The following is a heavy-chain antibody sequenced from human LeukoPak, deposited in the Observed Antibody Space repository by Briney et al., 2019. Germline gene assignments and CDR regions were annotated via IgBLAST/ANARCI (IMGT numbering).Heavy chain of an antibody. CDR1: GFTFSSYG. CDR2: IWYDGSNK. D-gene: IGHD6-13*01. CDR3: ARDRSGVAAAEMRFDP. V-gene: IGHV3-33*08. Sequence: GGSLRLSCAASGFTFSSYGMHWVRQAPGKGLEWVAVIWYDGSNKYYADSVEGRFTISRDNSKNTLYLQMNSLRAEDTAVYYCARDRSGVAAAEMRFDPWGQGTLVTVSS. J-gene: IGHJ5*02.